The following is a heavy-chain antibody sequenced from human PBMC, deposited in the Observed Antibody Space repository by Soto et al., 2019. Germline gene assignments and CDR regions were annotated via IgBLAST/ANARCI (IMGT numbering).Heavy chain of an antibody. CDR2: IYNNGTT. V-gene: IGHV4-59*01. CDR1: GGSINSYY. Sequence: PSETLSLTCTVSGGSINSYYWSWIRQPPGKGLEWIAYIYNNGTTNSNPSLKSRVTISLDTSKNQFYLKLISVTAADTAVYYCTRGHWALDSWAQGTLVTVSS. D-gene: IGHD3-16*01. CDR3: TRGHWALDS. J-gene: IGHJ5*01.